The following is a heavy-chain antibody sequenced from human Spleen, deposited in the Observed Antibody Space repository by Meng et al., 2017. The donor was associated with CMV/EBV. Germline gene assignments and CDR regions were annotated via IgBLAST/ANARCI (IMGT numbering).Heavy chain of an antibody. D-gene: IGHD1-26*01. J-gene: IGHJ3*01. V-gene: IGHV1-8*01. CDR2: VNPFNGHT. CDR3: ARAFATNEAFHV. Sequence: ASVKVSCKASGYSFITHEIHWVRQAAGQGLEWMGWVNPFNGHTAYAQQFRDRVSMTSNTSLTTAYLELINLKPADTAFYFCARAFATNEAFHVWGPGTMVTVSS. CDR1: GYSFITHE.